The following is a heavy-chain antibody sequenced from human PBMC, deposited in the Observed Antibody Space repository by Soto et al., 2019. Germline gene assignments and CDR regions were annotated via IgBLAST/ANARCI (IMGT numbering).Heavy chain of an antibody. CDR2: INPYNGNT. CDR3: ARDWFGIDY. D-gene: IGHD3-16*01. Sequence: QVQLVQSGAEVKKPGASVKVSCKASGYTFTSYGISWVRQAPGQGLEWMGWINPYNGNTNYAQKLQGRVTMTTDTSTNTAYIELRSLRSDVTAVYYCARDWFGIDYWGQGTLVTVSS. J-gene: IGHJ4*02. V-gene: IGHV1-18*01. CDR1: GYTFTSYG.